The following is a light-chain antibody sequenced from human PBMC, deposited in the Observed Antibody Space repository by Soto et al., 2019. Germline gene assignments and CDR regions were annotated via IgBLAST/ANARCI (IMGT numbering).Light chain of an antibody. Sequence: DIQMTQSPSSLSASVGDRVTITCRASQSISSYLNWYQQKPGKAPKLLIYAACSLQSGVPSRFSGSGSGTDFTITISSLQPEDFATYYCQQSYSTPRTFGQGTKVEIK. CDR3: QQSYSTPRT. CDR1: QSISSY. V-gene: IGKV1-39*01. CDR2: AAC. J-gene: IGKJ1*01.